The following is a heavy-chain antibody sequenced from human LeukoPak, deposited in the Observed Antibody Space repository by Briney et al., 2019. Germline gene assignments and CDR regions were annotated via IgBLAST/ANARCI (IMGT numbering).Heavy chain of an antibody. CDR2: INSNNGGT. D-gene: IGHD3-10*01. V-gene: IGHV1-2*02. CDR1: GYTGTGYY. CDR3: VRERRSKTYYFAFYI. J-gene: IGHJ3*02. Sequence: ASVTVSFKCSGYTGTGYYMHWVRQPPAQGLEWMGLINSNNGGTNNAHKFLGRVTINRYTSISTAYMELSRLRSDGTAVYYCVRERRSKTYYFAFYIWGEGTMVTVSS.